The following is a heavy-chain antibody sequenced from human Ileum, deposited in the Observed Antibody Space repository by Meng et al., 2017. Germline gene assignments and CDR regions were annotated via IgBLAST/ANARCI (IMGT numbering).Heavy chain of an antibody. CDR3: VRDPGYGAFDI. D-gene: IGHD5-18*01. J-gene: IGHJ3*02. CDR1: GSTCSSDL. Sequence: SLMSSWAASGSTCSSDLMTWLRQTHGKGLELVANMNQDGSVKNYVDSVKGRFIISRDNAKNSLFLQMNNLRVEDKAVYYCVRDPGYGAFDIWGKGTMVTVSS. V-gene: IGHV3-7*01. CDR2: MNQDGSVK.